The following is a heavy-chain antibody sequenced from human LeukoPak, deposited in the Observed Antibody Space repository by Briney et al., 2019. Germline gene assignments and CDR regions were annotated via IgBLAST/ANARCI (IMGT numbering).Heavy chain of an antibody. CDR1: GGSISSYY. V-gene: IGHV4-59*01. CDR3: ARFGDLWAFDI. J-gene: IGHJ3*02. Sequence: SETLSLTCTVSGGSISSYYWSWIRQPPGKGLEWIGYIYYSGNTNYNPSLKSRVTISVDTSKIQFSLKLSSVTAADTAVYYCARFGDLWAFDIWGQGTVVTVSS. D-gene: IGHD3-10*01. CDR2: IYYSGNT.